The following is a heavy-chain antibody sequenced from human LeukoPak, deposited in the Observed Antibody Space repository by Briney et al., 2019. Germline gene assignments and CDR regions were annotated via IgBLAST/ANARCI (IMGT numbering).Heavy chain of an antibody. Sequence: GGSLRLSCAASGFTVSSHYMSWARQAPGRGMGWVSVIYSGGSTYYADSVKGRFTISRDISKNTLYLQMNSLRAEDTAVYYCAREVGHCTNGVCYNGWFDYWGQGTLVTVSS. V-gene: IGHV3-53*01. D-gene: IGHD2-8*01. CDR1: GFTVSSHY. CDR2: IYSGGST. J-gene: IGHJ4*02. CDR3: AREVGHCTNGVCYNGWFDY.